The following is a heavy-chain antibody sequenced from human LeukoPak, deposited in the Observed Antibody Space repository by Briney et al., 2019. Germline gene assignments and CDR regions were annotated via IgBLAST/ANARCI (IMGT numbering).Heavy chain of an antibody. CDR2: LWYDGANK. J-gene: IGHJ4*02. CDR1: GFTFSNYG. D-gene: IGHD3-10*01. V-gene: IGHV3-33*01. CDR3: ARDPSGSWNDVGTFDS. Sequence: GGSLRLSCAASGFTFSNYGMHWVRQAPGKGLEWVALLWYDGANKNYADSVKGRFIISRDNSKNTLYLQTNSLRAEDTALYYCARDPSGSWNDVGTFDSWGLGTLVSVSS.